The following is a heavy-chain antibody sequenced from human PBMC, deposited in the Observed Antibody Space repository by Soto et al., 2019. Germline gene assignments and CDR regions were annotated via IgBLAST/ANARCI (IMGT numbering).Heavy chain of an antibody. CDR1: GGSISSYY. Sequence: LSLTCTVSGGSISSYYWSWIRQPPGKGLEWIGYIYYSGSTNYNPSLKSRVAVSVDTSKNQFSLKLSSVTAADTAVYYCARHPSNFWFDPWGQGTLVTVSS. D-gene: IGHD4-4*01. CDR2: IYYSGST. J-gene: IGHJ5*02. V-gene: IGHV4-59*08. CDR3: ARHPSNFWFDP.